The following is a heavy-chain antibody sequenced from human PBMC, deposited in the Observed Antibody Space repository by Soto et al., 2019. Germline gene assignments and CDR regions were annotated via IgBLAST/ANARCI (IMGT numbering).Heavy chain of an antibody. D-gene: IGHD3-10*01. V-gene: IGHV1-8*01. CDR1: GDTFTTYD. J-gene: IGHJ4*02. CDR2: INPNSGNI. Sequence: ASVKVSCKASGDTFTTYDINWARQATGHGLEWMGWINPNSGNIGYAQRFQGRVTMTRDTAIRTAYMEVSSLRSDDTAVYYCARGRASGSYYLLDYWGQGTLVTVSS. CDR3: ARGRASGSYYLLDY.